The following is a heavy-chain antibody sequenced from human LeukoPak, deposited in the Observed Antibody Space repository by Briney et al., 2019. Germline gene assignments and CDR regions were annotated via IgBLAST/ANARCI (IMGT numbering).Heavy chain of an antibody. J-gene: IGHJ4*02. CDR2: ISTSSSYI. CDR3: ASYYYDSSGYPGDY. CDR1: GFTFSSYS. V-gene: IGHV3-21*01. Sequence: PGGSLRLSCAASGFTFSSYSMNWVRQAPGKGLEWVSPISTSSSYIYYADSVKGRFTISRDNAKNSLYLQMNSLRAEDTAVYYCASYYYDSSGYPGDYWGQGTLVTVSS. D-gene: IGHD3-22*01.